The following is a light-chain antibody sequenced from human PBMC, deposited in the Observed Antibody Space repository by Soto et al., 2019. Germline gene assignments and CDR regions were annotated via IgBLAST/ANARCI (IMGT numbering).Light chain of an antibody. J-gene: IGKJ2*01. CDR1: QSVSSN. CDR2: GAS. Sequence: DIVMTQSPATLSVSPGERATLSCRASQSVSSNLAWYQHKPGQAPRLLIYGASTRATGIPARFSGSGSGTEFTLTISSLQSEDFAVYFCHQYSNRPPYTFGQGTKLEIK. CDR3: HQYSNRPPYT. V-gene: IGKV3-15*01.